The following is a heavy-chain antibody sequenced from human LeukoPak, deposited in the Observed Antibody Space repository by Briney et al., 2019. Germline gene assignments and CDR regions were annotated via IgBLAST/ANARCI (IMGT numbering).Heavy chain of an antibody. CDR1: GFTFSSYS. V-gene: IGHV3-30*03. J-gene: IGHJ4*02. D-gene: IGHD2-2*01. CDR3: ARADCSSTSCYVGFDY. CDR2: ISYDGSNK. Sequence: PGGSLRLSCAASGFTFSSYSMNWVRQAPGKGLEWVAVISYDGSNKYYADSVKGRFTISRDNSKNTLYLQMNSLRAEDTAVYYCARADCSSTSCYVGFDYWGQGTLVTVSS.